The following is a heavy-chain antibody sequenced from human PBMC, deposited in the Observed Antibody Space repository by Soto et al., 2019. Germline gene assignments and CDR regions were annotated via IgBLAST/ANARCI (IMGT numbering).Heavy chain of an antibody. CDR1: GYTFTGYY. V-gene: IGHV1-2*04. CDR3: AREIREDLHDAFDI. D-gene: IGHD1-26*01. J-gene: IGHJ3*02. Sequence: ASVKVSCKASGYTFTGYYMHWVRQAPGQGLEWMGWINPNSGGTNYAQKFQGWVTMTRDTSISTAYMELSRLRSDDTAVYYCAREIREDLHDAFDIWGQGTMVTVSS. CDR2: INPNSGGT.